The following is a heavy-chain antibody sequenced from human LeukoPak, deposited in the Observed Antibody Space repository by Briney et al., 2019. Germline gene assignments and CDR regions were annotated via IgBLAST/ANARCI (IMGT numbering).Heavy chain of an antibody. J-gene: IGHJ4*02. CDR2: VHYSGTA. Sequence: SETLSLTCTVSDGSITNYEWSWVRQPPGKGLEFIGHVHYSGTANYNPSLRSRVTISIDTSKKHFFLKLKSVTAADTAVYFCATGYGDFRVEGRYFHSWGQGTLVTVSS. CDR1: DGSITNYE. V-gene: IGHV4-59*01. D-gene: IGHD4-17*01. CDR3: ATGYGDFRVEGRYFHS.